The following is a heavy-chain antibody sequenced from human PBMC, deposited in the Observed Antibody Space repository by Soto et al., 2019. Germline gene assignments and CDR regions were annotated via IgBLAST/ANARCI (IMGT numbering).Heavy chain of an antibody. CDR2: ISGYNGKT. Sequence: QVHLVQSGGEVKKPGASVKVSCKVSGYTFRTHDITWVRQAPGRGLEWMGWISGYNGKTNYAQKLQGRVTMTTDTTTKTASMELTSLRSDDTAVYYCASPEVAVAHRGGDGLDFWGQGTTVTVSS. CDR1: GYTFRTHD. D-gene: IGHD3-16*01. J-gene: IGHJ6*02. V-gene: IGHV1-18*01. CDR3: ASPEVAVAHRGGDGLDF.